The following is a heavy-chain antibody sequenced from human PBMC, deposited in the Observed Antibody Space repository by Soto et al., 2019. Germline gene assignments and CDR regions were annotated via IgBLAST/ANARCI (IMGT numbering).Heavy chain of an antibody. CDR2: ISYDGSNK. Sequence: LRLSCAASGFTFSSYGMHWVRQAPGKGLEWVAVISYDGSNKYYADSVKGRFTISRDNSKNTLYLQMNSLRAEDTAVYYCAKSGAYDFWSGYPFYYYGMDVWGQGTTVTVSS. V-gene: IGHV3-30*18. D-gene: IGHD3-3*01. J-gene: IGHJ6*02. CDR1: GFTFSSYG. CDR3: AKSGAYDFWSGYPFYYYGMDV.